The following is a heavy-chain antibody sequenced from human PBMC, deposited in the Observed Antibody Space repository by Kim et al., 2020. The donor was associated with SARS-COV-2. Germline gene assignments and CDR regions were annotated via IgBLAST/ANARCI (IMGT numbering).Heavy chain of an antibody. CDR3: ATMITSNYYYYGMDV. D-gene: IGHD3-16*01. J-gene: IGHJ6*02. V-gene: IGHV3-23*01. Sequence: ADSVKGRFTVSRDNSKNALYLQMSSLRAEDTAIYYCATMITSNYYYYGMDVWGQGTTVAVTS.